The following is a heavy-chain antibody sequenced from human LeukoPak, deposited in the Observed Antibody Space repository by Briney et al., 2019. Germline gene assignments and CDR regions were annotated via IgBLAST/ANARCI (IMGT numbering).Heavy chain of an antibody. J-gene: IGHJ6*03. CDR2: IYSGGST. V-gene: IGHV3-66*02. CDR1: GFTVSNNY. D-gene: IGHD5-12*01. Sequence: GWSLRLSCAASGFTVSNNYMTWVRQAPGKGLEWVSVIYSGGSTYYADSVKGRFTISRDNSKNALYLQMNTLRAEDTAVYYCARARLLDYYYYYMDVWGKGTTVTVSS. CDR3: ARARLLDYYYYYMDV.